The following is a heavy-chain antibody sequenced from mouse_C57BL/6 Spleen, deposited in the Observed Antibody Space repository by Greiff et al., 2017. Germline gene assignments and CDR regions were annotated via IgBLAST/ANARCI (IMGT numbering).Heavy chain of an antibody. Sequence: QVQLQQPGAELVKPGASVKLSCKASGYTFTSYWMHWVKQRPGQGLEWIGMIHPNSGSTNYNEKFKSKATLTVDKSSSTAYMQLSSLTSEDSAVYYCARAFYYDYDGVCAYWGEGTLVTVSA. V-gene: IGHV1-64*01. J-gene: IGHJ3*01. CDR2: IHPNSGST. CDR3: ARAFYYDYDGVCAY. D-gene: IGHD2-4*01. CDR1: GYTFTSYW.